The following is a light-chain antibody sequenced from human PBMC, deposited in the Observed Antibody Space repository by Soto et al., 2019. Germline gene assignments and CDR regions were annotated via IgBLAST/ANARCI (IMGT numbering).Light chain of an antibody. Sequence: EIVLTQSPGTLSLSPGERATLSCRASQSVSSSFLAWYQQKPDQAPRLLIYGASSRATGIPDRFSGSGSGTDFTLTISILEPEDFAVYYCQQYGSSPWTFGQGTKVEIK. J-gene: IGKJ1*01. CDR3: QQYGSSPWT. CDR2: GAS. CDR1: QSVSSSF. V-gene: IGKV3-20*01.